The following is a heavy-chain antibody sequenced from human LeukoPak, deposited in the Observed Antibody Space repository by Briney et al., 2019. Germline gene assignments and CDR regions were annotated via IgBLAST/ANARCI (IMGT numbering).Heavy chain of an antibody. D-gene: IGHD6-13*01. J-gene: IGHJ4*02. CDR3: AKPGYSSSWVFDY. Sequence: GGSLRLSCEGSAFIFSGHWMNWVRQAPGKGLEWVSTISGSGGSTYYADSVKGRFTISCDSSENTLYLQMNRLRADDTAVYYCAKPGYSSSWVFDYWGQGTLVTVSS. CDR1: AFIFSGHW. CDR2: ISGSGGST. V-gene: IGHV3-23*01.